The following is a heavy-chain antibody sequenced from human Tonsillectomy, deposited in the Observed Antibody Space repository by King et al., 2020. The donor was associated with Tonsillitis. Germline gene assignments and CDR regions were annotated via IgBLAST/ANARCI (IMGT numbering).Heavy chain of an antibody. D-gene: IGHD3-10*01. V-gene: IGHV4-31*03. CDR3: ARAYYGPGSYTVGVGPDS. J-gene: IGHJ4*02. Sequence: QLQESGPGLVKPSQTLSLTCTVSHGSINSGANWWSWIRQYPGTGLEWIGYIYYTGTTYYNPSLKSRVTISVDTSKNQFSLKLMSVTAADTAVYYCARAYYGPGSYTVGVGPDSWGQGTLVTVSS. CDR2: IYYTGTT. CDR1: HGSINSGANW.